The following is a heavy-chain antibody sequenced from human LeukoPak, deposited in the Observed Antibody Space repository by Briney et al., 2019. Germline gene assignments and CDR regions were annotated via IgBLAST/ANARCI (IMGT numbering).Heavy chain of an antibody. V-gene: IGHV1-18*01. Sequence: WMGWISAYNGNTNYAQKLQGRVTMTTDTSTSTAYMELRSLRSDDTAVYYCARDDTMVRGAGQLWGQGTLVTVSS. CDR2: ISAYNGNT. CDR3: ARDDTMVRGAGQL. D-gene: IGHD3-10*01. J-gene: IGHJ4*02.